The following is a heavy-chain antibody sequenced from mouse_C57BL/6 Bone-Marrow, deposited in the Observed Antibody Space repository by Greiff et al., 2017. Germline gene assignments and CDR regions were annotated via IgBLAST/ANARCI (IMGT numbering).Heavy chain of an antibody. CDR2: ISSGGSYT. J-gene: IGHJ2*01. CDR3: ARLLLRTVGWAY. CDR1: GFTFSSYG. D-gene: IGHD1-1*01. V-gene: IGHV5-6*02. Sequence: DVKLVESGGDLVKPGGSLKLSCAASGFTFSSYGMSWVRQTPDKRLEWVATISSGGSYTYYPDSVKGRFTISRDNAKNTLYLQMSSLKSEDTAMYYCARLLLRTVGWAYWGQGTTLTVSA.